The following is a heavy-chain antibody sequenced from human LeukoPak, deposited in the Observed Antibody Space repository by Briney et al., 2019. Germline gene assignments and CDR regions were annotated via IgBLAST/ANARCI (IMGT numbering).Heavy chain of an antibody. CDR3: AKDFRIGYSAHFDY. J-gene: IGHJ4*02. Sequence: GGSLRLSCVGSGFTFRSHAMSWVRQAPEKGLEFVSGIYENGGTTYYADSVKGRFSISRDNSKNTLYLQMDSLRGEDTAVHYCAKDFRIGYSAHFDYWGQGALVTVSS. D-gene: IGHD2-21*01. V-gene: IGHV3-23*01. CDR2: IYENGGTT. CDR1: GFTFRSHA.